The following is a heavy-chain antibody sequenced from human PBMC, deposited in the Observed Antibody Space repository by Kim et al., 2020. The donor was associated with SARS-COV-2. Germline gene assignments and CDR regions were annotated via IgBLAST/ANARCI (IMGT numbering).Heavy chain of an antibody. Sequence: GGSLRLSCAASGFSISSYAMSWVRQAPRKGLEWVSVIYSNGRDTDYAASLKGRFTISRDTSKNTLYLQMNSLRAEDTAVYYCAKELEDSGVYGLDVWGQGTTVTVSS. CDR2: IYSNGRDT. CDR1: GFSISSYA. D-gene: IGHD3-10*01. V-gene: IGHV3-23*03. CDR3: AKELEDSGVYGLDV. J-gene: IGHJ6*02.